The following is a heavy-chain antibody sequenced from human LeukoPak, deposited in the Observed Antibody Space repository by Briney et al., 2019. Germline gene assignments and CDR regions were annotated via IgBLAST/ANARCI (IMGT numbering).Heavy chain of an antibody. CDR3: ARGSQQLVSDY. J-gene: IGHJ4*02. CDR2: IYTSGTT. Sequence: SETLSLTCTVSGGSISSGSFYWSWIRQPAGKGLEWIGRIYTSGTTYYNPSLKSRVTISVDTSKNQFSLKLSSVTAADTAVYYCARGSQQLVSDYWGQGTLVTVSS. CDR1: GGSISSGSFY. V-gene: IGHV4-61*02. D-gene: IGHD6-13*01.